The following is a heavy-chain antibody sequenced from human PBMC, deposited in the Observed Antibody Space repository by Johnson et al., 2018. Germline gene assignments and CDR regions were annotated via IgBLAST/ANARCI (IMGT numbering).Heavy chain of an antibody. CDR3: AKEGVMEWEYYGPFQY. CDR1: GFTFSSYA. Sequence: VQLVESGGGLVQPGGSLRLSCAASGFTFSSYAMGWVRQAPGKGLEWVSAITGGGGSTYYADSVKGRFTISRDNSKNTLYLQMNSLRAEETAVYYCAKEGVMEWEYYGPFQYWGPGTLVTVSS. D-gene: IGHD1-26*01. V-gene: IGHV3-23*04. CDR2: ITGGGGST. J-gene: IGHJ1*01.